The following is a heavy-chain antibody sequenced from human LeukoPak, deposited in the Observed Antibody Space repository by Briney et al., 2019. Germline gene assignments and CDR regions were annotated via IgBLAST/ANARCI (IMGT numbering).Heavy chain of an antibody. J-gene: IGHJ5*02. Sequence: GGSMRLSCAASGFTFSSYGMHWVRQAPGEGLEWVSVISGSGGSTYYADSVKGRFTISRDNSKNTLYLQMNSLRAEDTAVYYCAKSGYSSSWSNAAVYNWFDPWGQGTLVTVSS. D-gene: IGHD6-13*01. CDR3: AKSGYSSSWSNAAVYNWFDP. CDR1: GFTFSSYG. V-gene: IGHV3-23*01. CDR2: ISGSGGST.